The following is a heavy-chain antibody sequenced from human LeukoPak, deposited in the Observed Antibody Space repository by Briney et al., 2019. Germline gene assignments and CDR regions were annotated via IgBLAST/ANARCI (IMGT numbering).Heavy chain of an antibody. J-gene: IGHJ2*01. CDR2: ISYDGSNK. D-gene: IGHD6-13*01. CDR1: GFTFSSYG. Sequence: GGSLRLSCAASGFTFSSYGIHWVRQAPGKGLEWVAVISYDGSNKYYADSVKGRFTISRDNSKNTLYLQMNSLRAEDTAEYYCAKEYSSSWYDEYWYFDLWGRGTLVTVSS. CDR3: AKEYSSSWYDEYWYFDL. V-gene: IGHV3-30*18.